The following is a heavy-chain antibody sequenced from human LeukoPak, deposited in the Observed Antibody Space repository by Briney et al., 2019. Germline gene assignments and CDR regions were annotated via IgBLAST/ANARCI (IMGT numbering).Heavy chain of an antibody. CDR3: ARPISSGWFFDY. Sequence: ASVKVSCKASGYTFTSYGISWVRQAPGQGLEWMGWISAYNGNTNYAQKLQGRVTMTTDKSTSTAYMELRSLRSDDTAVYYCARPISSGWFFDYWGQGTLVTVSS. J-gene: IGHJ4*02. CDR1: GYTFTSYG. D-gene: IGHD6-19*01. V-gene: IGHV1-18*04. CDR2: ISAYNGNT.